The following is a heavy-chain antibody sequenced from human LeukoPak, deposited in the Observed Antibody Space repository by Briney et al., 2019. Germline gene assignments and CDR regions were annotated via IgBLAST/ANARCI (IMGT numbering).Heavy chain of an antibody. D-gene: IGHD6-19*01. CDR1: GFTFNSYE. CDR3: AKRMVSSGWDYFDY. Sequence: GGSLRLSCAASGFTFNSYEMNWVRQAPGKGLEWVSYISSGYTIHYADSVKGRFTISRDNAKNSLYLQMNSLRAEDTAVYYCAKRMVSSGWDYFDYWGQGTLVTVSS. V-gene: IGHV3-48*03. CDR2: ISSGYTI. J-gene: IGHJ4*02.